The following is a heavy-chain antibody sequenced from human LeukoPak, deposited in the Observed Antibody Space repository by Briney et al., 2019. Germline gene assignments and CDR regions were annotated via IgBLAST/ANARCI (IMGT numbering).Heavy chain of an antibody. CDR2: IIPIFGTA. CDR1: GGTFSRYA. V-gene: IGHV1-69*05. CDR3: ARATVPSGTPHGYLYWFDP. J-gene: IGHJ5*02. Sequence: ASVKVSCKASGGTFSRYAISWVRQAPGQGLQWMGRIIPIFGTANYAQKFQGRVTITTVESTSTAYMELSSLRAEDTAVYYCARATVPSGTPHGYLYWFDPWGQRTLVTVSS. D-gene: IGHD5-24*01.